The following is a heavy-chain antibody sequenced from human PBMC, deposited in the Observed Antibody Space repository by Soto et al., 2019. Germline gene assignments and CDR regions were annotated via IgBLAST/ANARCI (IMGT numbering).Heavy chain of an antibody. CDR1: GFTFSNFW. V-gene: IGHV3-7*01. CDR3: SRSLDS. CDR2: ISPDGSEK. J-gene: IGHJ4*02. Sequence: GGSLRLSCAASGFTFSNFWMDWVRQAPGKGLEWVANISPDGSEKHYVDSVEGRFTISRDNAKNSLYLQMSSLTAEDSDLYYCSRSLDSWGQGTRVTVYS.